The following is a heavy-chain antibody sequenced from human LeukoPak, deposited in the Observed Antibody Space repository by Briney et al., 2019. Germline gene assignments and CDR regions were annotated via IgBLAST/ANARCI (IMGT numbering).Heavy chain of an antibody. CDR2: ISSSRSTI. J-gene: IGHJ4*02. V-gene: IGHV3-48*04. Sequence: GGSLRLSCAASGFTFSSYSMNWVRQAPGKGLEWISYISSSRSTIYYADSVKGRFTISRDNAKNSLYLQMNSLRAEDTAVYYCASGGVLAAAGTDYWGQGTLVTVSS. CDR1: GFTFSSYS. D-gene: IGHD6-13*01. CDR3: ASGGVLAAAGTDY.